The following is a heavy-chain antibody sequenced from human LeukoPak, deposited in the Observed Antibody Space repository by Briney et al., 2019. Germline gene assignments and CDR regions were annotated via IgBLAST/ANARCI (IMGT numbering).Heavy chain of an antibody. D-gene: IGHD3-10*01. J-gene: IGHJ4*02. Sequence: AAVKVSCKASGYTFTSYGISWVRQAPGQGLEWMGWISDYNGNTNYAQKLQGRVTMTTDTSTSTAYMELRSLRSDDTAVYYCARDGYYYGSGSYYNVGYWGQETLVTVSS. CDR2: ISDYNGNT. CDR1: GYTFTSYG. CDR3: ARDGYYYGSGSYYNVGY. V-gene: IGHV1-18*01.